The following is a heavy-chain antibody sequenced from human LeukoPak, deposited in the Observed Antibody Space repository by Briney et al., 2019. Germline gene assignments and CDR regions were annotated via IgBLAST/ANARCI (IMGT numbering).Heavy chain of an antibody. J-gene: IGHJ4*02. CDR1: GFIFSKYW. Sequence: GGSLRLSCAASGFIFSKYWVNWVRQAPGKGLEWVAVISYDGSNKYYADSVKGRFTISRDNSKNTLYLQMNSLRAEDTAVYYCARAAGIGSSSTYFDYWGQGTLVTVSS. V-gene: IGHV3-30-3*01. D-gene: IGHD6-6*01. CDR2: ISYDGSNK. CDR3: ARAAGIGSSSTYFDY.